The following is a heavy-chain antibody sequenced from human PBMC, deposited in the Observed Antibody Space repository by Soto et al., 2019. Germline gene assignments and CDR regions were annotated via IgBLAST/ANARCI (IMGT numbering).Heavy chain of an antibody. CDR2: ISGSGGST. J-gene: IGHJ4*02. V-gene: IGHV3-23*01. D-gene: IGHD5-18*01. CDR1: GFTFSSYA. CDR3: AKDRGYRAGGLYYFDY. Sequence: EVQLLESGGGLVQPGGSLRLSCAASGFTFSSYAMSWVRQAPGKGLEWVSAISGSGGSTYYADSVKGRFTISRDNSKNSLYRQMNSLRAEDTAVYYCAKDRGYRAGGLYYFDYWGQGTLVTVSS.